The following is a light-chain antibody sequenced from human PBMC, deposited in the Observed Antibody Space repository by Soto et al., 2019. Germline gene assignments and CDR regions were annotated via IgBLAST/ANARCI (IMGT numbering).Light chain of an antibody. CDR3: QQYATDPLT. CDR1: QSVSSR. Sequence: EIVLTQSPGTLSLSPGERATLSCRASQSVSSRLAWYQQKSGQAPRLLIHGASNRATGIPERFSGSGSGTDFTLTISRLEPEDFVAYYCQQYATDPLTFGGGPRWIS. J-gene: IGKJ4*01. V-gene: IGKV3-20*01. CDR2: GAS.